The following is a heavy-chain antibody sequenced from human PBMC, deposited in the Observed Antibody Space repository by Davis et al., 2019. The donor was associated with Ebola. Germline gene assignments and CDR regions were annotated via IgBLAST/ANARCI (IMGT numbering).Heavy chain of an antibody. CDR1: GGSISSYY. V-gene: IGHV4-59*08. D-gene: IGHD3-10*01. J-gene: IGHJ2*01. CDR2: IYYSGST. CDR3: ARQLLWFGELPHWYFDL. Sequence: MPSETLSLTCTVSGGSISSYYWSWIRQPPGKGLEWIGYIYYSGSTNYNPSLKSRVTISVDTSKNQFSLKLSSVTAADTAVYYCARQLLWFGELPHWYFDLWGRGTLVTVSS.